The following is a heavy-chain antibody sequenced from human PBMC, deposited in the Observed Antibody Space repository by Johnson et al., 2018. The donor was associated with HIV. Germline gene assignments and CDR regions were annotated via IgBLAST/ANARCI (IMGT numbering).Heavy chain of an antibody. CDR1: GITFSSYA. CDR2: ISYDGSNK. J-gene: IGHJ3*02. V-gene: IGHV3-30*04. Sequence: QVQLVESGGGVVQPGRSLRLSCVASGITFSSYAMHWVRQAPGKGLEWVAVISYDGSNKYYADSVKGRFTISRDNAKKSLYLQMNSLRTEDTALYHCAKDIRVQRANENVFDIWGQGTMVTVSS. CDR3: AKDIRVQRANENVFDI. D-gene: IGHD1-1*01.